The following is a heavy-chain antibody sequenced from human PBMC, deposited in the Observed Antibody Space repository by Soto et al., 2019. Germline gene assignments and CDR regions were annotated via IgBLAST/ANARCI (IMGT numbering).Heavy chain of an antibody. CDR3: ARSDPDYDYTLDP. Sequence: SETLSLTCTVSGGSISSYYWSWIRQPPGKGLEWIGYIYYSGSTNYNPSLKSRVTISVDTSKNQFSLKLSSVTAADTAVYYCARSDPDYDYTLDPWGQGTLVTVSS. V-gene: IGHV4-59*08. D-gene: IGHD3-16*01. CDR2: IYYSGST. J-gene: IGHJ5*02. CDR1: GGSISSYY.